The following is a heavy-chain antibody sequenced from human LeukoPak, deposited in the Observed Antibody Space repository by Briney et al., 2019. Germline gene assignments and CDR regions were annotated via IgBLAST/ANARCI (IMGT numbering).Heavy chain of an antibody. D-gene: IGHD3-10*01. CDR1: GYTFTGYY. CDR3: ARLGSRFGETNYYYYYYMDV. J-gene: IGHJ6*03. Sequence: ASVKVSCKASGYTFTGYYIHWVRQAPGQGPEWMGWINPNSGDTNYAQKFQGRVTMTRDTSISTAYMELSRLRSDDTAVYYCARLGSRFGETNYYYYYYMDVWGKGTTVTVSS. CDR2: INPNSGDT. V-gene: IGHV1-2*02.